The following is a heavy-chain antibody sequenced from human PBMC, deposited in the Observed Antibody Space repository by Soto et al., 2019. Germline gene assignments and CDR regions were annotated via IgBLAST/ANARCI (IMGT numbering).Heavy chain of an antibody. J-gene: IGHJ5*02. CDR3: ALGDIVVVPAAINWFDP. CDR1: GYTFTSYY. CDR2: INASGGST. Sequence: QVQLVQSGAEVKKPGASVKVSCKASGYTFTSYYMHWVRQAPGQGLEWMGIINASGGSTSYAQKFQGRVTMTRDTVTSTVYMELSSLRSEDTAVYYCALGDIVVVPAAINWFDPWGQGTLVTVSS. V-gene: IGHV1-46*01. D-gene: IGHD2-2*01.